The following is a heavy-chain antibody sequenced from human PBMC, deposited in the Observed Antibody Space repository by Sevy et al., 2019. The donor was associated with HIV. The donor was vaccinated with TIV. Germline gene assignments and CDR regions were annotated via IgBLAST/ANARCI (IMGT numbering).Heavy chain of an antibody. CDR1: GGSFSGYY. V-gene: IGHV4-34*01. J-gene: IGHJ3*02. CDR3: ARGRGVVVTAYRPDDAFDI. D-gene: IGHD3-22*01. Sequence: SESLSLTCAVYGGSFSGYYWSCIRQPPGKGLEWIGEINHSGSTNYNPSLKSRATISVDTSKNQFSLKLSSVTAADTAVYDCARGRGVVVTAYRPDDAFDIWGQGTTVTVSS. CDR2: INHSGST.